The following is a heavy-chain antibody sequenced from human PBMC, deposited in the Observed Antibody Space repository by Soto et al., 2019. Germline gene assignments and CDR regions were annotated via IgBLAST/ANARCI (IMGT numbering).Heavy chain of an antibody. CDR2: INAGNGNT. J-gene: IGHJ6*02. V-gene: IGHV1-3*01. CDR3: ACAVPIGGRVIRARGYYGMDV. Sequence: ASVKVSCKASGYTFTSYAMHWVRQAPGQRLEWMGWINAGNGNTKYSQKFQGRVTITRDTSASTAYMELSSLRSEDTAVYYCACAVPIGGRVIRARGYYGMDVWGQGTTVTVSS. D-gene: IGHD3-9*01. CDR1: GYTFTSYA.